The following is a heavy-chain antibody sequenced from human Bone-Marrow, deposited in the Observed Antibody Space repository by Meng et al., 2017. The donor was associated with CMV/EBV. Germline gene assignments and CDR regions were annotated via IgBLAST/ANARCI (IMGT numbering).Heavy chain of an antibody. CDR2: INSDGSST. CDR3: ARGKRFLARIAVAGGGGMDV. CDR1: GFTFSDYY. V-gene: IGHV3-74*01. D-gene: IGHD6-19*01. J-gene: IGHJ6*02. Sequence: GGSLRLSCAASGFTFSDYYMSWIRQAPGKGLVWVSRINSDGSSTSYADSVKGRFTISRDNAKNTLYLQMNSLRAEDTAVYYCARGKRFLARIAVAGGGGMDVWGQGTTVTVSS.